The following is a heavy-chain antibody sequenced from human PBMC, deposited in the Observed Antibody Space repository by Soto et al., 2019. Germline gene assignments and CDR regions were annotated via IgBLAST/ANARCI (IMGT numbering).Heavy chain of an antibody. Sequence: QVQLVQSGAEVKKPAASVKVSCKASGYTFTSYGISWGRQAPGQGLEWMGWISAYNGNTNYAQKLQGRVTMTTDTPTSTAYMELRRLRSDETAVYYCARSIPSHRRQLEMWFDPWGQGTLVTVSS. CDR1: GYTFTSYG. J-gene: IGHJ5*02. CDR2: ISAYNGNT. CDR3: ARSIPSHRRQLEMWFDP. V-gene: IGHV1-18*01. D-gene: IGHD1-1*01.